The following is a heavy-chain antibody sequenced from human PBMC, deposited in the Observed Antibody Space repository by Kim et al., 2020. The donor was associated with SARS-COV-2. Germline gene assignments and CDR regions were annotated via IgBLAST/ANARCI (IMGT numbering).Heavy chain of an antibody. CDR2: IGDVGGNK. CDR3: AKERRKYCSGGSCHLEY. J-gene: IGHJ4*02. Sequence: GGSLRLSCVGSRFTFRSYALNWVRQAPGKGLEWVSVIGDVGGNKYYADSVKGRFTISRDNSKNMLYLQMNNLRAEDTAVYYCAKERRKYCSGGSCHLEYWGQGTLVPVSS. CDR1: RFTFRSYA. V-gene: IGHV3-33*06. D-gene: IGHD2-15*01.